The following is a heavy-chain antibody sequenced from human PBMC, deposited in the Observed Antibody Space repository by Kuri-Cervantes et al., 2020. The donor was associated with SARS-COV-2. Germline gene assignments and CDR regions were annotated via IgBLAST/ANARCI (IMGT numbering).Heavy chain of an antibody. J-gene: IGHJ4*02. Sequence: GSLRLSCTVSGGSISSYYWSWIRQPPGKGLEWIGYIYYSGSTNYNPSLKSRVTISVDTSKNQFSLKLSSVTAADTAVYYCARTMVRLYFDYWGQGTLVTVSS. CDR2: IYYSGST. CDR3: ARTMVRLYFDY. CDR1: GGSISSYY. D-gene: IGHD3-10*01. V-gene: IGHV4-59*01.